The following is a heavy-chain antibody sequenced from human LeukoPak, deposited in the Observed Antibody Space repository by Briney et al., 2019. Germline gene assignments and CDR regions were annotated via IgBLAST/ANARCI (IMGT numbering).Heavy chain of an antibody. CDR1: GGTFSSYA. Sequence: SVKVSCKASGGTFSSYAISWVRQAPGQGLEWMGGIIPIFGTANYAQKFQGRVTITADESTSTAYMELSSLRSEDTAVYYCARKGYSVLHDASDIWGQGTMVTVSS. CDR3: ARKGYSVLHDASDI. D-gene: IGHD6-13*01. V-gene: IGHV1-69*01. J-gene: IGHJ3*02. CDR2: IIPIFGTA.